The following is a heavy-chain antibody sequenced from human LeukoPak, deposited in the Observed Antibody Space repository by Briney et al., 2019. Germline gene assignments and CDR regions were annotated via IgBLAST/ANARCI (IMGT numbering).Heavy chain of an antibody. CDR1: GFTFSSYE. CDR2: ISSSGGTF. D-gene: IGHD6-13*01. CDR3: ARISSWYKGGFDF. J-gene: IGHJ4*02. V-gene: IGHV3-48*03. Sequence: GGSLRLSCAVSGFTFSSYEMNWVRQAPGMGLEWLSYISSSGGTFYYADSVEGRFTVSRDNAKNSLYLQMNSLRAEDTAVYYCARISSWYKGGFDFWGQGTLVTVSS.